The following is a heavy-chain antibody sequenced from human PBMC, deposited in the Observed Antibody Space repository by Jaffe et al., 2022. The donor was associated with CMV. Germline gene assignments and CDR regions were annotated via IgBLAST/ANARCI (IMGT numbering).Heavy chain of an antibody. J-gene: IGHJ4*02. CDR3: AKMSGAPSGYYSSFEY. CDR1: GFTFRSYA. CDR2: ISGGEGNT. D-gene: IGHD3-22*01. Sequence: EVQLLESGGGLVQPGGSLRLSCGASGFTFRSYAMSWVRQPPGKGLQWVSVISGGEGNTYYADSVKGRFTISRDNSKNTLYLQMDSLRADDTAVYYCAKMSGAPSGYYSSFEYWGQGTLVTVSS. V-gene: IGHV3-23*01.